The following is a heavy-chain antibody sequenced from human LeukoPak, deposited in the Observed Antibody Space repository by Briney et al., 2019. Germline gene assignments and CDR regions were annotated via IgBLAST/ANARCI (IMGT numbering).Heavy chain of an antibody. J-gene: IGHJ4*02. Sequence: GGSLRLSCEASEFIFSSYGMHWVRQAPGKGLEWVAAIWDDGSEKYYGDSVRGRFTISRDNSKNTLYLQMNSLRTEDTAVCYCAAGYGDYRNFDYWGQGTLVTVSS. D-gene: IGHD4-17*01. CDR2: IWDDGSEK. V-gene: IGHV3-30*02. CDR3: AAGYGDYRNFDY. CDR1: EFIFSSYG.